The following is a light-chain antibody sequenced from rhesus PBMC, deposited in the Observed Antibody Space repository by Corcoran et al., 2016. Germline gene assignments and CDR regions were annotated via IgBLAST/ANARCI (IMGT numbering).Light chain of an antibody. CDR3: LQHDSYPFT. V-gene: IGKV1-28*02. CDR1: QDISSY. J-gene: IGKJ3*01. Sequence: DIQMTQSPSSLSASVGHTVTITCRASQDISSYLNWFQQKPGKSPKLLVYEASSLESGVPSRFTGSGAGTDFPLTISSLQPEDFATYYCLQHDSYPFTFGPGTKLDIK. CDR2: EAS.